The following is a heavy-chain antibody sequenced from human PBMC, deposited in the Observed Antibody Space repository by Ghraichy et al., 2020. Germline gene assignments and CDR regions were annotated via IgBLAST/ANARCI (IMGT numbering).Heavy chain of an antibody. CDR3: ARGMGRVAAAGGSWVDP. Sequence: EWVAVIWYDGSNKYYADSVKGRFTISRDNSKTTLYLQMNSLRDEDTAVYYCARGMGRVAAAGGSWVDP. D-gene: IGHD6-13*01. V-gene: IGHV3-33*01. CDR2: IWYDGSNK. J-gene: IGHJ5*02.